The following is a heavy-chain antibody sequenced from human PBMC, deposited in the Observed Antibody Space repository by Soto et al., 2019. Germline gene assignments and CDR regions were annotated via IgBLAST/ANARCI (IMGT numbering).Heavy chain of an antibody. CDR1: GYSCTSYW. D-gene: IGHD3-3*01. CDR3: ARLGFNYDFLSGYYNVHHYYGIDV. V-gene: IGHV5-51*01. Sequence: GESLKISSKGSGYSCTSYWIGWVRQMPGKGLEWMGIIYPGDSDTRYSPSFQGQVTISADKSINTVYLQWSSLKASDTATYYCARLGFNYDFLSGYYNVHHYYGIDVWGQGTTVTVSS. CDR2: IYPGDSDT. J-gene: IGHJ6*02.